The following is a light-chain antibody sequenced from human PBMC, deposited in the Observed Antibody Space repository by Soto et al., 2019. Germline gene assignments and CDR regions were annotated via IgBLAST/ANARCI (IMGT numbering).Light chain of an antibody. CDR3: SSYTSSSPPYV. Sequence: QSALTQPASVSGSPGQSITISCTGTSSDVCGYNYVSWYQQHPGKAPKLMIYEVSNRPSGVSNRLSGSKSGNTASLTISGLQAEDVADYYCSSYTSSSPPYVFGTGTKLTVL. CDR1: SSDVCGYNY. V-gene: IGLV2-14*01. CDR2: EVS. J-gene: IGLJ1*01.